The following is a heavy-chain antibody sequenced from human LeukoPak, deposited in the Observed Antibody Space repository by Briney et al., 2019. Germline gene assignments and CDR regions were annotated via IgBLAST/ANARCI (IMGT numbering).Heavy chain of an antibody. CDR2: ISSSGGTT. D-gene: IGHD6-6*01. CDR3: AKVRGYSSSSTPIDH. J-gene: IGHJ4*02. V-gene: IGHV3-23*01. CDR1: GFTLSSYG. Sequence: GGSLRLSCAASGFTLSSYGMHWVRQAPGKGLEWVSAISSSGGTTYYADSVKGRFTISRDNSKNTLYLQMNSLRAEDTAVYYCAKVRGYSSSSTPIDHWGQGTLVTVSS.